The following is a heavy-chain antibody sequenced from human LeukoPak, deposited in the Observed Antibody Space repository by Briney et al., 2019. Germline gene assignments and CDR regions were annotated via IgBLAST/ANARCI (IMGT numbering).Heavy chain of an antibody. CDR3: AREDSSSWGDYYYYMDV. D-gene: IGHD6-13*01. CDR1: GYSISSGYY. V-gene: IGHV4-38-2*02. Sequence: SETLSLTCAVSGYSISSGYYWGWIRQPPGKGLEWIGSIYHSGSTYYNPSLKSRVTISVDTSKNQFSLKLSSVTVADTAVYYCAREDSSSWGDYYYYMDVWGKGTTVTVSS. J-gene: IGHJ6*03. CDR2: IYHSGST.